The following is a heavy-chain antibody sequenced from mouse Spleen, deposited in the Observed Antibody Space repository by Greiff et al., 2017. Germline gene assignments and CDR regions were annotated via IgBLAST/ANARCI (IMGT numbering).Heavy chain of an antibody. Sequence: QVQLQQPGAELVRPGASVKLSCKASSYTFTSYWINWVKQRPGQGLEWIGNIYPSDSYTNYNQKFKDKATLTVDKSSSTAYMQLSSPTSEDSAVYYCTRSRNWDVPDYWGQGTTLTVSS. CDR3: TRSRNWDVPDY. CDR1: SYTFTSYW. V-gene: IGHV1-69*02. D-gene: IGHD4-1*01. J-gene: IGHJ2*01. CDR2: IYPSDSYT.